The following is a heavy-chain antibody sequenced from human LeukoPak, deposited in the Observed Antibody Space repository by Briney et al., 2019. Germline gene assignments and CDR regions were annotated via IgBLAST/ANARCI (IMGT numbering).Heavy chain of an antibody. D-gene: IGHD2-15*01. V-gene: IGHV4-61*02. CDR2: IHTSGST. J-gene: IGHJ4*02. Sequence: SQTLSLTCTVSGGSISSGSYYWSWIRQPAEKGLEWIGRIHTSGSTNYNPSLKSRVTISVDTSKNQFSLKLSSVTAADTAVYYCARVMLGYCSGGSCYSQNFDYWGQGTLVTVSS. CDR1: GGSISSGSYY. CDR3: ARVMLGYCSGGSCYSQNFDY.